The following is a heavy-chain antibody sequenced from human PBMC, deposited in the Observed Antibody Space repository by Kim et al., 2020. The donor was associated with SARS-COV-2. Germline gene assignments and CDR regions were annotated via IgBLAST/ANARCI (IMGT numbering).Heavy chain of an antibody. D-gene: IGHD6-19*01. V-gene: IGHV4-59*01. Sequence: LKSRVTISVYTSKNQFSLKLSSVTAVDTAVYYCARDPGPYSSGTQYFQHWGQGTLVTVSS. CDR3: ARDPGPYSSGTQYFQH. J-gene: IGHJ1*01.